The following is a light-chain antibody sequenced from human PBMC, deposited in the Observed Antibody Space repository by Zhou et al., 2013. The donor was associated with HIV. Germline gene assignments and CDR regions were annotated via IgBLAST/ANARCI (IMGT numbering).Light chain of an antibody. CDR3: QQSHSSPPT. J-gene: IGKJ5*01. V-gene: IGKV1-5*03. Sequence: DIQMTQSPSTLSASVGDRVTITCRASQSISSWLAWYQQKPGKAPKLLIYKASSLDSGVPSRFSGSGSGTEFTLSINSLQPEDFATYYCQQSHSSPPTFGQGTRLEI. CDR1: QSISSW. CDR2: KAS.